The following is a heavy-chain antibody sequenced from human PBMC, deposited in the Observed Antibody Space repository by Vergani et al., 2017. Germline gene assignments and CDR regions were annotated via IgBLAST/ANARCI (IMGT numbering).Heavy chain of an antibody. CDR3: ARGLGSGSYLLPGYYYYMDV. D-gene: IGHD3-10*01. CDR2: MNPNSGNT. CDR1: GYTFTSYD. J-gene: IGHJ6*03. V-gene: IGHV1-8*01. Sequence: QVQLVQSGAEVKKPGASVKVSCKASGYTFTSYDINWVRQATGQGLEWMGWMNPNSGNTGYAQKFQGIVTMTRNTSISTAYMELSSLSSEDTAVYYCARGLGSGSYLLPGYYYYMDVWGKGTTVTVSS.